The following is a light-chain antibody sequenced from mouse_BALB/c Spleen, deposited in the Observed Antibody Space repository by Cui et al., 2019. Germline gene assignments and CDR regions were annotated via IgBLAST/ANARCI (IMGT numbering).Light chain of an antibody. Sequence: QIVLTQSPALMSASTGEKVTFTCSASSSVSYMYWYQQRPRSSPKPWIYLTSNLASGVPARFSGSGSGTSYSLTISSMEAEDAATYYCQQWSSNPLTFGAGTKLELK. CDR2: LTS. CDR1: SSVSY. J-gene: IGKJ5*01. V-gene: IGKV4-68*01. CDR3: QQWSSNPLT.